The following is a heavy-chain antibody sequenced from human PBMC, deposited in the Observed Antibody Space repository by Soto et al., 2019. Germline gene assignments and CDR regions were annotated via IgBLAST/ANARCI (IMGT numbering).Heavy chain of an antibody. V-gene: IGHV3-74*01. CDR1: GFTSSYF. Sequence: EVQLVESGGGLVQPGGSLRLSCAASGFTSSYFHWVRQPPGKGLVWVSRINSDGSSTSYADSVKGRFTISRDNAKNTLYLQMDSLRAEDTAVYYCARGPQGYSYGDSWGQGTLVTVSS. D-gene: IGHD5-18*01. CDR3: ARGPQGYSYGDS. CDR2: INSDGSST. J-gene: IGHJ5*01.